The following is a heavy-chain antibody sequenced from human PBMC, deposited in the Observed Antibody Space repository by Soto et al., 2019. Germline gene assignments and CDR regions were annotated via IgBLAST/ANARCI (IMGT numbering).Heavy chain of an antibody. D-gene: IGHD4-17*01. Sequence: QVQLQQWGAGLLKPSETLSLTCAVYGGSFSGYYWSWIRQPPGKGLEWIGEIDHSGSTNYNPSLRSRVTVFIDPSRNQFSLKLTSVTAADTAVYYCARGTTVAAFGYWGQGTLVTVSS. J-gene: IGHJ4*02. CDR2: IDHSGST. CDR3: ARGTTVAAFGY. V-gene: IGHV4-34*01. CDR1: GGSFSGYY.